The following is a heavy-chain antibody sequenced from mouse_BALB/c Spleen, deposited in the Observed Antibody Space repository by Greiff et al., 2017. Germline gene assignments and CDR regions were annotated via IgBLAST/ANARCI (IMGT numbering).Heavy chain of an antibody. CDR3: ARHALVIRSWFAY. CDR1: GFTFSSYA. CDR2: ISSGGST. J-gene: IGHJ3*01. V-gene: IGHV5-6-5*01. Sequence: DVHLVESGGGLVKPGGSLKLSCAASGFTFSSYAMSWVRQTPEKRLEWVASISSGGSTYYPDSVKGRFTISRDNAKYTLYLQMSSLKSEDTAMYYCARHALVIRSWFAYWGQGTLVTVSA. D-gene: IGHD2-4*01.